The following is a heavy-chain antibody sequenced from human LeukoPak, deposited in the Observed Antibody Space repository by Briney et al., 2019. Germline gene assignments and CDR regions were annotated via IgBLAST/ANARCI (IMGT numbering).Heavy chain of an antibody. CDR2: ISSSSSTI. D-gene: IGHD3-3*01. J-gene: IGHJ6*02. V-gene: IGHV3-48*01. CDR3: ARDGGAHDFWSGYPFYYYYYGMDV. Sequence: PGGSLRLSCAASGFTFSDYNMNWVRQAPGKGLEWVSYISSSSSTIYYADSVKGRFTISRDNSKNTLYLQMNSLRAEDTAVYYCARDGGAHDFWSGYPFYYYYYGMDVWGQGTTVTVSS. CDR1: GFTFSDYN.